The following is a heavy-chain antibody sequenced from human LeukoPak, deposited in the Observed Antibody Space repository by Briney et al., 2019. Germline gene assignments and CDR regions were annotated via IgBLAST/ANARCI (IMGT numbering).Heavy chain of an antibody. Sequence: GGSLRLSCAASGFTFSNYYMGWIRQAPGKGLEWVSSISSSSSYIYYADSVKGRSTISRDNAKNSLYLQMNSLRAEDTAVYYCARDWRYCSSTSCYNDYWGQGTLVTVSS. CDR1: GFTFSNYY. CDR3: ARDWRYCSSTSCYNDY. V-gene: IGHV3-21*01. J-gene: IGHJ4*02. D-gene: IGHD2-2*02. CDR2: ISSSSSYI.